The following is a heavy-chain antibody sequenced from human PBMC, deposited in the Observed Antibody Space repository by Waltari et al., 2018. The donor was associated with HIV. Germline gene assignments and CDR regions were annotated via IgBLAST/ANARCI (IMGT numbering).Heavy chain of an antibody. V-gene: IGHV4-61*01. CDR3: ASSRYYYDSSGYPNWFDP. CDR2: IYYSGST. D-gene: IGHD3-22*01. Sequence: QVQLQESGPGLVKPSETLSLPCTVSGGSVSSGSYYWSWIRQPPGKGLEWIGYIYYSGSTNYNPSLKSRVTISVDTSKNQFSLKLSSVTAADTAVYYCASSRYYYDSSGYPNWFDPWGQGTLVTVSS. J-gene: IGHJ5*02. CDR1: GGSVSSGSYY.